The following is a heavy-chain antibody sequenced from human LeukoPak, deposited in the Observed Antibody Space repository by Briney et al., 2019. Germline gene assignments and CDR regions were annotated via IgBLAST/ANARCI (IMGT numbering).Heavy chain of an antibody. CDR2: IYYSGST. CDR1: GGSISSYY. D-gene: IGHD3-22*01. V-gene: IGHV4-59*01. CDR3: AREIWYYDSLNHYAFDI. Sequence: SETLSLTCTVSGGSISSYYWSWIRQPPGKGLEWIGYIYYSGSTNYNPSLKSRVTISLDTSKNQFSLKLSSVTAADTAVYYCAREIWYYDSLNHYAFDIWGQGTMVTVSS. J-gene: IGHJ3*02.